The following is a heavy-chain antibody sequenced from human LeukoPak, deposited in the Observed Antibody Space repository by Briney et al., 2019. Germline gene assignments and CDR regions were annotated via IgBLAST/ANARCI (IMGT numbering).Heavy chain of an antibody. CDR1: GFTFTGYY. Sequence: ASVKVSCKASGFTFTGYYMHWVRQAPGQGLEWMGWINPNSGGTNYAQTFQGRVTMTRDTSISTAYMELSRLRSDDTAVYYCASAISHITMIVWGQGTLVTVSS. CDR2: INPNSGGT. D-gene: IGHD3-22*01. V-gene: IGHV1-2*02. CDR3: ASAISHITMIV. J-gene: IGHJ4*02.